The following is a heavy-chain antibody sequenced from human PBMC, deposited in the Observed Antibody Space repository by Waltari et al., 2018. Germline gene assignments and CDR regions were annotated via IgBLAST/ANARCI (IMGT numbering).Heavy chain of an antibody. D-gene: IGHD1-26*01. J-gene: IGHJ4*02. CDR3: ARSPGGSSTVVGW. CDR2: INPDSGGT. CDR1: GYTFTGHY. V-gene: IGHV1-2*06. Sequence: QVQLVQSGAEVKKPGASVKVSCKASGYTFTGHYMHGVRQAPGQGLGWMGRINPDSGGTNYAQKFQGRVTMARDTSISTAYMELSRLGSDDTAVYYCARSPGGSSTVVGWWGQGTLVTVSS.